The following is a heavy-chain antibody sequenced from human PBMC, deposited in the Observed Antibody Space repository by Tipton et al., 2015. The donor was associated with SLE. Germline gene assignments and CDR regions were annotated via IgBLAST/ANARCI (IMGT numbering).Heavy chain of an antibody. CDR2: IKQDGSEK. V-gene: IGHV3-7*01. CDR3: ARASSSSAFDI. D-gene: IGHD6-6*01. Sequence: SLRLSCAASGFTFSSYWMSWVRQAPGKGLEWVANIKQDGSEKYYVDSVKGRFTTSRDNAKNSLYLQMNSLRAEDTAVYYCARASSSSAFDIWGQGTMVTVSS. CDR1: GFTFSSYW. J-gene: IGHJ3*02.